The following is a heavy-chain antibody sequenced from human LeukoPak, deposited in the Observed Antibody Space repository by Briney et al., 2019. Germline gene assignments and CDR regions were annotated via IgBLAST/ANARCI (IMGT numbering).Heavy chain of an antibody. CDR1: GYTFTGYY. CDR2: INPNSGGT. V-gene: IGHV1-2*02. CDR3: ARAYCGGDCYSGAYYFDY. J-gene: IGHJ4*02. D-gene: IGHD2-21*02. Sequence: GASVKVSCKASGYTFTGYYMHWVRQAPGQGLEWMGWINPNSGGTNYAQRFQSRVTMTRDTSISTAYMELSRLRSDDTAVYYCARAYCGGDCYSGAYYFDYWGQGTLVTVSS.